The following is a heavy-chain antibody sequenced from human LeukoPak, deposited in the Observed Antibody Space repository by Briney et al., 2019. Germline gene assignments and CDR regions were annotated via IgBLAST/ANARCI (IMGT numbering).Heavy chain of an antibody. CDR3: ARVPSGSYVWFDP. CDR1: GFTFRSYA. Sequence: PGGSLRLSCAASGFTFRSYAMSWVRQAPGKGLEWVSVIYSGGSTYYADSVKGRFTISRHNSKNTLYLQMNSLRAEDTAVYYCARVPSGSYVWFDPWGQGTLVTVSS. D-gene: IGHD1-26*01. J-gene: IGHJ5*02. CDR2: IYSGGST. V-gene: IGHV3-53*04.